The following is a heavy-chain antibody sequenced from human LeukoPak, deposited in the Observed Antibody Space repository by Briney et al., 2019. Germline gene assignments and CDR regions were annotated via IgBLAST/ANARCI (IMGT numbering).Heavy chain of an antibody. V-gene: IGHV4-4*07. CDR3: ASTSSTMVRGLNYYYMDV. Sequence: SETLSLTCTVSGGSISSYDWSWIRQPAGKGLEWIGRIYTSGSTNYNPSLKSRVTMSVDTSKNQFSLKLSSVTAADTAVYYCASTSSTMVRGLNYYYMDVWGKGTPVTISS. D-gene: IGHD3-10*01. CDR2: IYTSGST. J-gene: IGHJ6*03. CDR1: GGSISSYD.